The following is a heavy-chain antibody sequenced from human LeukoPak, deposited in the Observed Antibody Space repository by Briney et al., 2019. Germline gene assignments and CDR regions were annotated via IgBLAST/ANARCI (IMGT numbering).Heavy chain of an antibody. CDR2: ISSSGSTI. CDR3: ARSYSSGYPSWFDP. J-gene: IGHJ5*02. V-gene: IGHV3-11*04. CDR1: GFTFSDYY. Sequence: GGSLRLSCAASGFTFSDYYMSWIRQAPGKGLEWVSYISSSGSTIYYADSVKGRFTISRDNAKNSLYLQMNSLRAEDTAVYYCARSYSSGYPSWFDPWGQGTLVTVSS. D-gene: IGHD3-22*01.